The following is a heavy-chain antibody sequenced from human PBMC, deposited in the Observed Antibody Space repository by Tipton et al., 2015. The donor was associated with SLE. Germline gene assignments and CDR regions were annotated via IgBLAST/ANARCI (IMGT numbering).Heavy chain of an antibody. CDR1: GGSISSGSYY. Sequence: TLSLTCTVSGGSISSGSYYWSWVRQPAGKGLEWIGRIYTSGSANYNPSLKSRVTMSVDTSKNQFSLKLSSVTAADTAVYYCAREGLLWFGVYYYYMDVWGKGTTVTVSS. D-gene: IGHD3-10*01. J-gene: IGHJ6*03. CDR3: AREGLLWFGVYYYYMDV. CDR2: IYTSGSA. V-gene: IGHV4-61*02.